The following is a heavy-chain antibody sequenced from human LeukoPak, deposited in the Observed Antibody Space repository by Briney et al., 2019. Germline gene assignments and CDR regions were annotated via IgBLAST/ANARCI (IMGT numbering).Heavy chain of an antibody. Sequence: PSETLSLTCTVSGVSVSSYYWSWLRRPPGKRREWIGYIYYTGSTNYNPSLKSRVTISVDTSKNQFSLKLSSVTAADTAVYYCATYTSRWTYFDYWGQGTLVTVSS. CDR1: GVSVSSYY. V-gene: IGHV4-59*02. CDR2: IYYTGST. CDR3: ATYTSRWTYFDY. D-gene: IGHD6-13*01. J-gene: IGHJ4*02.